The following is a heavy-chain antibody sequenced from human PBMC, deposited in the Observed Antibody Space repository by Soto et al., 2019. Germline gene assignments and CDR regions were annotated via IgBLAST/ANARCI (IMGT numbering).Heavy chain of an antibody. D-gene: IGHD1-26*01. CDR1: GGTFSSYA. V-gene: IGHV1-69*12. Sequence: QVQLVQSGAEVKKPGSSVKVSCKASGGTFSSYAISWVRQAPGQGLEWMGGIIPIFGTANYAQKFQGRVTMTADESTSTAYMELSSLRAEDTAVYYCARVVGAANGDWFDPWGQGTLVTGSS. CDR3: ARVVGAANGDWFDP. CDR2: IIPIFGTA. J-gene: IGHJ5*02.